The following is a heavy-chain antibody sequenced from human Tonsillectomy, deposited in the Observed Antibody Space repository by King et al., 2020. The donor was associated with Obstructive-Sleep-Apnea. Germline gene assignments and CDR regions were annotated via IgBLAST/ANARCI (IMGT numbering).Heavy chain of an antibody. CDR3: ARDPGIAAAYHADYYFDY. V-gene: IGHV3-30*04. D-gene: IGHD6-13*01. CDR1: GFTFSSYA. J-gene: IGHJ4*02. CDR2: ISYDGSNK. Sequence: VQLVESGGGVVQPGRSLRLSCAASGFTFSSYAMHWVRQAPGKGLEWVAVISYDGSNKYYADSVKGRFTVPRDNSKNTLYLQMNSLRAEDTAVYYCARDPGIAAAYHADYYFDYWGQGTLVTVSS.